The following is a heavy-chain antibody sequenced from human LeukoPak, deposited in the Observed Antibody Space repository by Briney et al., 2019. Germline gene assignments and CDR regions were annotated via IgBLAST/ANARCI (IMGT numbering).Heavy chain of an antibody. V-gene: IGHV1-46*03. CDR1: GYTFTSYY. J-gene: IGHJ4*02. CDR2: INPSGGST. D-gene: IGHD3-10*01. Sequence: ASVKVSCKASGYTFTSYYMHWVRQAPGQGLEWMGIINPSGGSTSYAQKFQGRVTMTRDTSTSTVYMELSSLRSEDTAVYYCARAMFRGVIRYTPPGYWGQGTLVTVSS. CDR3: ARAMFRGVIRYTPPGY.